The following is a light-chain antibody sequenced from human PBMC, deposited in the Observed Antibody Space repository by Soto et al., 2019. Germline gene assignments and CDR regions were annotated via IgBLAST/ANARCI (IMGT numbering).Light chain of an antibody. J-gene: IGKJ1*01. V-gene: IGKV3-20*01. Sequence: EIVLTQSPGTLSLSPGEIATLSFRASQSGRDMYLAWYQQKPGQPPRLLIYGVSSRAYGIPDRFSGSGSGTDFTLTISRLEPEDFAVYYCQQYGSSGTFGQGTKVDIK. CDR1: QSGRDMY. CDR3: QQYGSSGT. CDR2: GVS.